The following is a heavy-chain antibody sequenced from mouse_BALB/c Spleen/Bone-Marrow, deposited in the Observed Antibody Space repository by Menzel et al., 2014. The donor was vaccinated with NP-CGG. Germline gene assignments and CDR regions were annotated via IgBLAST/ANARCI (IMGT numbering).Heavy chain of an antibody. V-gene: IGHV1S135*01. J-gene: IGHJ3*01. Sequence: VQLQQSGPELVKPGASVKVSCKASGYAFTSYNLYWVKQSHGKSLEWIGYIDPYNGGTSYNQKLKGKATLTVDKSSSTAYMHLNSLTSEDSAVYYCVREDYGSRFAYWGQGTLVTVSA. D-gene: IGHD1-1*01. CDR3: VREDYGSRFAY. CDR1: GYAFTSYN. CDR2: IDPYNGGT.